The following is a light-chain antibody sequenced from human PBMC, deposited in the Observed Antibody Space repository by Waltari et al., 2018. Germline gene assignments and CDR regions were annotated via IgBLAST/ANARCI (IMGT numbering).Light chain of an antibody. Sequence: SSELTQDPAVSVALGQTVRITCQGDSRRSYYASGYQQKTRQAPVLVIYGKNNLPPGIPDRFSGSSSGNTASLTITGAQAEDEADYYCNSRDSSGNHLVFGGGTKLTVL. CDR2: GKN. J-gene: IGLJ2*01. V-gene: IGLV3-19*01. CDR3: NSRDSSGNHLV. CDR1: SRRSYY.